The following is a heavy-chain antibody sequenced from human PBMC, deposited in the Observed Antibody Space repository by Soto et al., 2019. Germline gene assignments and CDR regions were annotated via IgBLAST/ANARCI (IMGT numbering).Heavy chain of an antibody. J-gene: IGHJ4*02. CDR3: AKETPAFGYSGYGYFDY. V-gene: IGHV3-30*18. Sequence: GSLRLSCAASGFTFSSYGMHWVRQAPGKGLEWVAVISYDGSNKYYADSVKGRFTISRDNSKNTLYLQMNSLRAEDTAVYYCAKETPAFGYSGYGYFDYWGQGTLVTVSS. CDR1: GFTFSSYG. CDR2: ISYDGSNK. D-gene: IGHD5-12*01.